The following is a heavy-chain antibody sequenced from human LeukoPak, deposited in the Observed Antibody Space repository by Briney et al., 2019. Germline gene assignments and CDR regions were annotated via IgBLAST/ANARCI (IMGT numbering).Heavy chain of an antibody. CDR3: AREMNVISGWYGTDY. Sequence: PGESLKISCKGSGYSFTSYWISWVRQMPGKGLEWMGRIDPSDSYTNYSPSFQGHVTISADKSISTAYLQWSSLKASDTAMYYCAREMNVISGWYGTDYWGQGTLVTVSS. CDR2: IDPSDSYT. CDR1: GYSFTSYW. V-gene: IGHV5-10-1*01. J-gene: IGHJ4*02. D-gene: IGHD6-19*01.